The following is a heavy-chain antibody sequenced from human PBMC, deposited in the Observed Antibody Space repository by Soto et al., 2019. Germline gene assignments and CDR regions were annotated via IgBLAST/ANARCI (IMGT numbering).Heavy chain of an antibody. D-gene: IGHD6-19*01. CDR1: GYTLTSYG. Sequence: ASVKVSCKASGYTLTSYGISWVRQAPGQGLEWMGWISAYNGNTNYAQKLQGRVTMTTDTSTSTAYMELRGLRSDDTAVYYCARDRPSSIAVKGDAFDIWGQGTMVTVSS. V-gene: IGHV1-18*01. J-gene: IGHJ3*02. CDR2: ISAYNGNT. CDR3: ARDRPSSIAVKGDAFDI.